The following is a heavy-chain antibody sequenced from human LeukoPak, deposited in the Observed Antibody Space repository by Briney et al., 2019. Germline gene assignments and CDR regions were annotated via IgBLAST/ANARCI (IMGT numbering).Heavy chain of an antibody. Sequence: GGSLRLSCAASGFTFSDYYMSWIRQAPGKGLEWVSYISSSGSTIYYADSVKDRFTISRDNAKNSLYLQMNSLRAEDTAVYYCAGAYYYGSGWPSAQFDYWGQGTLVTVSS. V-gene: IGHV3-11*04. J-gene: IGHJ4*02. CDR3: AGAYYYGSGWPSAQFDY. D-gene: IGHD3-10*01. CDR2: ISSSGSTI. CDR1: GFTFSDYY.